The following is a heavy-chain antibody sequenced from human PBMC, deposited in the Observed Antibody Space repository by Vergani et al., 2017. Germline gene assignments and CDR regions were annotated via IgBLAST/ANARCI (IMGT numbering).Heavy chain of an antibody. Sequence: QVQLQESGPGLVKPSETLSLTCTVSGGSISSYYWSWIRQPPGKGLEWIGYIYYSGSTNSNPSLKRRDTISVDTSKNQFSLKLSSVTAADTAVYYCARDGPGDPPDCSGGSCFNWYFDLWGRGTLVTVSS. J-gene: IGHJ2*01. CDR1: GGSISSYY. D-gene: IGHD2-15*01. CDR3: ARDGPGDPPDCSGGSCFNWYFDL. V-gene: IGHV4-59*01. CDR2: IYYSGST.